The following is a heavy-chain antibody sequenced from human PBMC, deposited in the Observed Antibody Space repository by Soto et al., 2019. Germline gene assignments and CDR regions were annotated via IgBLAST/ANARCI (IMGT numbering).Heavy chain of an antibody. CDR2: ISYAGTNK. V-gene: IGHV3-30-3*01. CDR1: GFTFKTFA. J-gene: IGHJ4*02. D-gene: IGHD6-19*01. CDR3: ARDRGSGLRDFDY. Sequence: GGPLRLSCSASGFTFKTFAMHGCGQAPGKGLEWVAVISYAGTNKYYADSVKGRFTMSRDDSENTVYLQMNSLRVEDTAVYFCARDRGSGLRDFDYWGQGTLVTVSS.